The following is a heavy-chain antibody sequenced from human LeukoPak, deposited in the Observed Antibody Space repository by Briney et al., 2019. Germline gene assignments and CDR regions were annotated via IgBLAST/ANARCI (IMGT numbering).Heavy chain of an antibody. V-gene: IGHV3-7*05. CDR1: GFPFSNYR. CDR3: ARDPYSSSWSYGMDV. Sequence: GGSLRLSCTASGFPFSNYRMSWVRQTPEKGLEWVANIKQDGSEKVYLDSVKGRFTISRDNAQTSLYLHMNSLRAEDTAVYYCARDPYSSSWSYGMDVWGQGTTVTVSS. D-gene: IGHD6-13*01. CDR2: IKQDGSEK. J-gene: IGHJ6*02.